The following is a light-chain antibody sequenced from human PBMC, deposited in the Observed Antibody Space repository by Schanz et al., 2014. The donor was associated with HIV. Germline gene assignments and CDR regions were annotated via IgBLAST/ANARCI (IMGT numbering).Light chain of an antibody. CDR3: QHYAAEPRT. CDR1: QTVSSSY. J-gene: IGKJ1*01. Sequence: EIVLTQSPGTLSLSPGERATLSCRASQTVSSSYLAWYQQKPGQAPRLLIYGASSRATGIPDRFSGRGSGTDFTLTISRLEPEDFAVYYCQHYAAEPRTFGQGTKVEIK. CDR2: GAS. V-gene: IGKV3-20*01.